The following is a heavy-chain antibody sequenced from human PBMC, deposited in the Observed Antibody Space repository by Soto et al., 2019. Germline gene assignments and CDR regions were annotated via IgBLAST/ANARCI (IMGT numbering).Heavy chain of an antibody. D-gene: IGHD2-15*01. J-gene: IGHJ5*02. CDR3: ARVVVVAATRNWFDP. Sequence: SGTLPLTSTVSGGSISSYYWSWIRQPPGKGLEWIGYIYYSGSTNYNPSLKSRVTISVDTSKNQFSLKLSSVTAADTAVYYCARVVVVAATRNWFDPWGQGTLVTVSS. CDR2: IYYSGST. CDR1: GGSISSYY. V-gene: IGHV4-59*01.